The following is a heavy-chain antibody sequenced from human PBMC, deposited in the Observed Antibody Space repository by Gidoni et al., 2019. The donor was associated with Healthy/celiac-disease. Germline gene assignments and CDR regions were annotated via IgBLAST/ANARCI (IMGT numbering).Heavy chain of an antibody. D-gene: IGHD1-26*01. Sequence: EVQLVESGGGLVKPGGSLRLSCAASGFTFSSYSMNWVRQAPGKGLEWVSSISSSSSYIYYADSVKGRFTISRDNAKNSLYLQMNSLRAEDTAVYYCARVSGRYYYYGMDVWGQGTTVTVSS. V-gene: IGHV3-21*01. CDR3: ARVSGRYYYYGMDV. CDR1: GFTFSSYS. CDR2: ISSSSSYI. J-gene: IGHJ6*02.